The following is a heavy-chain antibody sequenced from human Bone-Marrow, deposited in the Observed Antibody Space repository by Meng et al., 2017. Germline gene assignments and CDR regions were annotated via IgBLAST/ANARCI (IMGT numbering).Heavy chain of an antibody. CDR2: INHSGST. CDR3: ARGGTYYDFWSGYYPDAFDI. D-gene: IGHD3-3*01. CDR1: GGSFSGYY. Sequence: SETLSLTCAVYGGSFSGYYWSWIRQPPGKGLEWIGEINHSGSTNYNPSLKSRVTISVDTSKNQFSLKLSSVTAADTAVYYCARGGTYYDFWSGYYPDAFDIWGQGTMVTVSS. J-gene: IGHJ3*02. V-gene: IGHV4-34*01.